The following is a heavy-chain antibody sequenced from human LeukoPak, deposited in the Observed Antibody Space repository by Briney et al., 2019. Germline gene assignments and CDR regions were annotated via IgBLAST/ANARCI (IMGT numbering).Heavy chain of an antibody. CDR3: ARWGSISCYDY. Sequence: GGSLRLSCAASGFTFSTYAMQWVRQAPGKGLEYVSAISTNGDSTYYADSVKGRFTISRDNSKNTLFLQMGSLRADDMAVYYCARWGSISCYDYWGQGTLVTVSS. V-gene: IGHV3-64*02. CDR2: ISTNGDST. J-gene: IGHJ4*02. D-gene: IGHD2-15*01. CDR1: GFTFSTYA.